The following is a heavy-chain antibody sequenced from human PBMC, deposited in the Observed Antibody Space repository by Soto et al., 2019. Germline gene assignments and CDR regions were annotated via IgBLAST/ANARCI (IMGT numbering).Heavy chain of an antibody. CDR3: ARHYSAMGV. J-gene: IGHJ6*02. CDR2: IYSDNNI. V-gene: IGHV3-53*02. CDR1: GFTVSSDS. Sequence: EVQLVETGGDLIQPGGSLRLSCAASGFTVSSDSMTWVRQAPGKGLEWISIIYSDNNIDYADSVKGRFSISRDTSKNMLYLQMNSLRAEDTAEYYCARHYSAMGVWGQGTTVTVSS.